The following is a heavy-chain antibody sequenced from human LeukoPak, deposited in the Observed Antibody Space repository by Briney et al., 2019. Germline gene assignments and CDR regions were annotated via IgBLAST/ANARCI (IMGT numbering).Heavy chain of an antibody. V-gene: IGHV3-7*03. CDR1: GFTFSSYW. CDR3: AKSGPLGYYDSSGYYFDY. J-gene: IGHJ4*02. CDR2: IKQDGSEK. D-gene: IGHD3-22*01. Sequence: GGSLRLSCAASGFTFSSYWMSWVRQAPGKGLEWVANIKQDGSEKYYVDSVKGRFTISRDNSKNTLYLQMNSLRAEDTAVYYCAKSGPLGYYDSSGYYFDYWGQGTLVTVSS.